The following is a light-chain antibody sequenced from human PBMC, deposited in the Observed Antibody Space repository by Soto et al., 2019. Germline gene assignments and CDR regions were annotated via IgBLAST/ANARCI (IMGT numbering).Light chain of an antibody. CDR1: QSISSW. CDR3: QQYNSYPRT. CDR2: KAS. J-gene: IGKJ1*01. Sequence: DIPMTQSPSTLSASVGDRVTITCRASQSISSWLAWYQQKPGKAPKLLIYKASSLESGVPSRFSGSGSGTEFTHTISSLQPDDFATYYCQQYNSYPRTFGQGTQVEIK. V-gene: IGKV1-5*03.